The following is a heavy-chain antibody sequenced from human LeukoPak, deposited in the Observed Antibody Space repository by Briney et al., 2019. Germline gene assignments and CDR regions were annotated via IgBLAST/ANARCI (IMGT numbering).Heavy chain of an antibody. V-gene: IGHV4-39*01. D-gene: IGHD2-2*01. CDR1: GGSISSSMYY. CDR2: YYYSGST. CDR3: AIHGGLIVVVPAGLGWFDP. J-gene: IGHJ5*02. Sequence: SETLSLTCSVSGGSISSSMYYWGWIRQPPGKGLEWIGRYYYSGSTSYNPSLKSRVTISVDTSKNPFSLKLSSVTAAATAVYYCAIHGGLIVVVPAGLGWFDPWGQGTLVTVSS.